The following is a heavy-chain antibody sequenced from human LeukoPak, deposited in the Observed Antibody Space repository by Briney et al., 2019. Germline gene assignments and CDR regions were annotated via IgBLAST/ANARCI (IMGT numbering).Heavy chain of an antibody. D-gene: IGHD4-17*01. V-gene: IGHV5-10-1*01. CDR2: IVTSDAYT. CDR1: GCGFISYW. Sequence: GASIQISTKGSGCGFISYWIGWVRQMPRKGLAWMGGIVTSDAYTNYSPSFKGHVTISVDKSNSPASLQWSTVTASDTALYYCARHGTTVATLDWGQGTLGTVSS. J-gene: IGHJ1*01. CDR3: ARHGTTVATLD.